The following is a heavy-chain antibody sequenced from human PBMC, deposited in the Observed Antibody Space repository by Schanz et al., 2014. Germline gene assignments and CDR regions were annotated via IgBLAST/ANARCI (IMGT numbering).Heavy chain of an antibody. CDR2: ISYDGRSK. J-gene: IGHJ4*02. D-gene: IGHD2-2*01. CDR1: GFKFSIYA. V-gene: IGHV3-30*04. CDR3: AAHETLSTTACYPS. Sequence: QVQLVDSGGGVVQPGRSLRLSCAASGFKFSIYAMHWVRQAPGKGLEWVAVISYDGRSKDYADSVKGRFTISRDNAKNSLYLQMTGLRAEDTAVYYCAAHETLSTTACYPSWGQGTLVAVSS.